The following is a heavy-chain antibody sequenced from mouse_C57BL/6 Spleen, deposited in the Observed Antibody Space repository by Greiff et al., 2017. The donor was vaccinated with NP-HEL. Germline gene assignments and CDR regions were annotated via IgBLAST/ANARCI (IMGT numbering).Heavy chain of an antibody. D-gene: IGHD4-1*01. Sequence: EVQLQESGPGLVKPSQSLSLTCSVTGYSITSGYYWNWIRQFPGNKLEWMGYISYDGSNNYNPSLKNRISITRDTSKNQFFLKLNSVTTEDTATYYCARKDYWDGYAMDYWGQGTSVTVSS. J-gene: IGHJ4*01. CDR2: ISYDGSN. CDR3: ARKDYWDGYAMDY. CDR1: GYSITSGYY. V-gene: IGHV3-6*01.